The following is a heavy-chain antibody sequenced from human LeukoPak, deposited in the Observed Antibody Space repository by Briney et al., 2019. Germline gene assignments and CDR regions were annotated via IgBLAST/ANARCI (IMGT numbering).Heavy chain of an antibody. Sequence: GGSLRLSCAASGFIFSSYAMSWVRQAPGKGLEWVSGISSGSRYIYYADSVKGRFTISKDNARNSLYLQMSGLRAEDTAVYYCATNVRDEYSSGWYPIGYWGQGTLVTVSS. J-gene: IGHJ4*02. CDR1: GFIFSSYA. CDR2: ISSGSRYI. CDR3: ATNVRDEYSSGWYPIGY. D-gene: IGHD6-19*01. V-gene: IGHV3-21*01.